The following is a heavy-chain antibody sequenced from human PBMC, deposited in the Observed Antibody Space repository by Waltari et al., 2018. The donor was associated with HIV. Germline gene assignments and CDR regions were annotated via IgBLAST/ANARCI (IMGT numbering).Heavy chain of an antibody. Sequence: QEQLVQSGAEVKKPGASVKVSCKASGYSFNDYYSHWIRQAPGQGLESVGWVNPKNGVAHYAQKFEGRVTISSDTSSRTVYMDFRRLTSDDTAVFYCVRGGTHPWGQGTLITVSS. D-gene: IGHD1-1*01. J-gene: IGHJ5*02. V-gene: IGHV1-2*02. CDR1: GYSFNDYY. CDR3: VRGGTHP. CDR2: VNPKNGVA.